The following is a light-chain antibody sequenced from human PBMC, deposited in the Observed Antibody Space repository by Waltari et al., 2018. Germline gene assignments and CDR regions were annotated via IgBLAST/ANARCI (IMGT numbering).Light chain of an antibody. CDR3: QQYSSFST. CDR1: QGVGTW. V-gene: IGKV1-5*03. J-gene: IGKJ2*01. Sequence: DIQMTQSPSTLSASVGDRVTISCRASQGVGTWLAWYQQKPGKAPKLLIYMASSLDSGVPSRVSGSGSGTDFTLTISSLQPDDFATYSCQQYSSFSTFGQGTKV. CDR2: MAS.